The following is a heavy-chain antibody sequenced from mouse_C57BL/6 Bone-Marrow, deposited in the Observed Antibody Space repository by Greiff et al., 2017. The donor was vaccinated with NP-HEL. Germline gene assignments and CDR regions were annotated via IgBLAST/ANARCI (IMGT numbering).Heavy chain of an antibody. J-gene: IGHJ4*01. D-gene: IGHD2-5*01. Sequence: EVKVVESGGGLVQPGGSLKLSCAASGFTFSDYYMYWVRQTPEKRLEWVAYISNGGGSTYSPDTVKGRFTISRDNAKNTLYLQMSRLKSEDTAMYYCAREDSNYVNYAMDYWGQGTSVTVSS. CDR2: ISNGGGST. CDR3: AREDSNYVNYAMDY. V-gene: IGHV5-12*01. CDR1: GFTFSDYY.